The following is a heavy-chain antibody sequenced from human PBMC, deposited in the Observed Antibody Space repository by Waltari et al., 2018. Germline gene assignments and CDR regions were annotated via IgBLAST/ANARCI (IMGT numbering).Heavy chain of an antibody. CDR3: AMGNGAVIKDSFDT. CDR1: GYTFTSYD. CDR2: MNPNSGST. V-gene: IGHV1-8*01. J-gene: IGHJ3*02. Sequence: QLQLVQSGAEVKKPGASVKVSCKASGYTFTSYDMNWVRQATGQGLEWMGWMNPNSGSTGYAQKFQGRVTMTRDTSISTAYMELSSLTFEDTAVYYCAMGNGAVIKDSFDTWGQGTMVTVSS. D-gene: IGHD3-10*01.